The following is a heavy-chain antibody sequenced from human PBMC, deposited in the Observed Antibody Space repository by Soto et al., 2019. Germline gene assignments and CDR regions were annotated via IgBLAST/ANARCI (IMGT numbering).Heavy chain of an antibody. V-gene: IGHV1-69*01. D-gene: IGHD6-6*01. J-gene: IGHJ6*02. Sequence: QVQLVQSGAEVRKPGSSVKVSCKVSGGTFKSYAISWLRQAPGQGLEWVGGFIPLFGTANYARDVEGRVTITADEATRTVYMELRRLRSEDTALFFCARGLTVYSSVVHYCYAMDVWGQGTTVTVSS. CDR3: ARGLTVYSSVVHYCYAMDV. CDR2: FIPLFGTA. CDR1: GGTFKSYA.